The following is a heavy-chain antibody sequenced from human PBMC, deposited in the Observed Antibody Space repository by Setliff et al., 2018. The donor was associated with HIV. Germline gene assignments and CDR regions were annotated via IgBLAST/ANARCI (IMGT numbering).Heavy chain of an antibody. D-gene: IGHD3-3*01. Sequence: SETLSLTCTVSGGSISSSSYYWGWIRQPPGKGLEWIGSIYYSGSTYYNPSLKSRVTISVDTSKNQFSLKLNSLTAADTAVYYCARDGFYYNFWSGYRGYFDYCGQGTLVTVSS. CDR1: GGSISSSSYY. CDR3: ARDGFYYNFWSGYRGYFDY. J-gene: IGHJ4*02. V-gene: IGHV4-39*07. CDR2: IYYSGST.